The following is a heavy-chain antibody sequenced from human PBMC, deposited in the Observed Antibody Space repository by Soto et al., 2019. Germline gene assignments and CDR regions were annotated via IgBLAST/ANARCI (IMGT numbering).Heavy chain of an antibody. V-gene: IGHV5-51*01. Sequence: GESLKISCKGSGYSFTNYWIGWVRQMPGKGLEWMGIIYPRDSDTRYSPSFQGQVTISADKSISTAYLQWSSLKASDTAMYYCARRTTSSGCDYWGQGTLVTVSS. CDR3: ARRTTSSGCDY. J-gene: IGHJ4*02. CDR2: IYPRDSDT. CDR1: GYSFTNYW. D-gene: IGHD6-19*01.